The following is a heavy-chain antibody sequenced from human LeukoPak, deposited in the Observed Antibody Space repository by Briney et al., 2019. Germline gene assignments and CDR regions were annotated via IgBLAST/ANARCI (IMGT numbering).Heavy chain of an antibody. V-gene: IGHV4-59*08. CDR1: GGSISSYY. D-gene: IGHD2-2*01. J-gene: IGHJ4*02. CDR2: IYYSWST. CDR3: ARYALGLFDY. Sequence: SETLSLTCTVSGGSISSYYWSWIRQPPGKGLEWIGDIYYSWSTNYNPSLQSRVTISVDTSKNQFSLKPSSVTAADTAVYYCARYALGLFDYWGQGTLVTVSS.